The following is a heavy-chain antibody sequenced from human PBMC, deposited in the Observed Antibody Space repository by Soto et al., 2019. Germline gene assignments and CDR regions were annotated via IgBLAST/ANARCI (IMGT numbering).Heavy chain of an antibody. J-gene: IGHJ5*02. CDR2: IYYSGST. CDR3: ARHRHHYYGSGSYPLAAYWFDP. D-gene: IGHD3-10*01. Sequence: NPSETLSLTCTVSGGSISSYYWSWIRQPPGKGLEWIGYIYYSGSTNYNPSLKSRVTISVDTSKNQFSLKLSSVTAADTAVYYCARHRHHYYGSGSYPLAAYWFDPWGQGTLVTVSS. V-gene: IGHV4-59*08. CDR1: GGSISSYY.